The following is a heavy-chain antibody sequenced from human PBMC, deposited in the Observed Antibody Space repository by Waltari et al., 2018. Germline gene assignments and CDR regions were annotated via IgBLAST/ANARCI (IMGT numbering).Heavy chain of an antibody. J-gene: IGHJ2*01. V-gene: IGHV4-34*01. D-gene: IGHD3-22*01. CDR3: ARQLKNYDSSGYYYGHWYFDL. CDR2: IKHSGST. Sequence: QVQLQQWGAGLLKPSETLSLTCAVYGGSFSGYYWSWIRQPPGQGLGWIGEIKHSGSTNYNPSLKSRVTISVDTSKNQFSLKLSSVTAADTAVYYCARQLKNYDSSGYYYGHWYFDLWGRGTLVTVSS. CDR1: GGSFSGYY.